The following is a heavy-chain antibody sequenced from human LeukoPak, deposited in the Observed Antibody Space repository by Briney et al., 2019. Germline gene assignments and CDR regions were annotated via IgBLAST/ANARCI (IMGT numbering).Heavy chain of an antibody. V-gene: IGHV3-9*01. D-gene: IGHD3-10*01. CDR2: ISWNSGSI. J-gene: IGHJ4*02. CDR3: ARDKLWFGV. CDR1: GFTFDDYA. Sequence: PGGSLRLSCAASGFTFDDYAMHWFRQAPGKGLEWVSGISWNSGSIGSADSVKGRFTISRDNAKNSLYLQMNRLRAEDTAVYYCARDKLWFGVWGQGTLVTVSS.